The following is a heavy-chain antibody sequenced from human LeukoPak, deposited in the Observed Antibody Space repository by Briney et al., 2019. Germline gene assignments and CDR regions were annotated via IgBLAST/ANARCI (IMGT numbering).Heavy chain of an antibody. CDR1: GYTFSAYS. J-gene: IGHJ4*02. CDR3: ARLKSRAAVSAPLDF. D-gene: IGHD6-13*01. CDR2: INPNSGDT. V-gene: IGHV1-2*02. Sequence: ASVKVSCKASGYTFSAYSVHWVRQAPGQGLQWMAWINPNSGDTEYAQDFRGRVTLTRDTSISKAYMELKSLTSNDTAVYFCARLKSRAAVSAPLDFWGPGTLVTVSS.